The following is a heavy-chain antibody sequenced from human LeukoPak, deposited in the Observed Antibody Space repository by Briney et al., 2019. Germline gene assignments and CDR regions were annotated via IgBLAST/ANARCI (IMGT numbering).Heavy chain of an antibody. J-gene: IGHJ6*02. D-gene: IGHD4-17*01. Sequence: KASETLSLTCTVSGGSISSGGYYWSWIRQHPGKGLEWIAYIYYSGSTNYNPSLKSRVTISVDTSKNQFSLKLSSVTAADTAVYYCARDRPPCPSPACYDYGDSTDGMDVWGQGTTVTVSS. CDR3: ARDRPPCPSPACYDYGDSTDGMDV. V-gene: IGHV4-31*03. CDR2: IYYSGST. CDR1: GGSISSGGYY.